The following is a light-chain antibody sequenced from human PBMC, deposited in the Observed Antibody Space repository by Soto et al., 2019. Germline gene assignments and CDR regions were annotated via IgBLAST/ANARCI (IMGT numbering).Light chain of an antibody. V-gene: IGKV3D-15*01. CDR2: GAS. J-gene: IGKJ4*01. CDR3: QQYNNWPRAT. Sequence: EVVMTQSPATLSVSPGERVTLSCRASRSFGNNLAWYQQKPGQAPRLLIFGASSRATCIPDRFSGSGAGTEFNPTISSLQSEDFGVYYCQQYNNWPRATFGGGTKVDI. CDR1: RSFGNN.